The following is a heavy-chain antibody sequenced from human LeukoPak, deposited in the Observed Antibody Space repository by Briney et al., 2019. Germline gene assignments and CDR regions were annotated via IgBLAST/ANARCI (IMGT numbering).Heavy chain of an antibody. CDR2: IYFSGST. J-gene: IGHJ4*02. CDR1: GGSISSYY. Sequence: SETLSLTCTVSGGSISSYYWSWIRQPPGKGLEYIGYIYFSGSTNYNPSLKSRVTISVDTSKNQFSLELSSVTAADTAVYYCARDGGKGWLWFDYWGQGTLVTVSS. V-gene: IGHV4-59*01. D-gene: IGHD3-9*01. CDR3: ARDGGKGWLWFDY.